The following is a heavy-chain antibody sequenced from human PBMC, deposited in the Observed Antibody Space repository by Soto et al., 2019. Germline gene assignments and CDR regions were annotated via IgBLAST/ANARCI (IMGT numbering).Heavy chain of an antibody. CDR2: ISVYNGNT. CDR1: GYTFTSYG. V-gene: IGHV1-18*01. J-gene: IGHJ6*02. CDR3: ARADKSSGWYIDYYYYGMDV. D-gene: IGHD6-19*01. Sequence: ASVKVSCKASGYTFTSYGISWVRQAPGQGLEWMGWISVYNGNTNYAQKLQGRVTMTTDTSTSTAYMGLRSLRSDDTAVYYCARADKSSGWYIDYYYYGMDVWDQGTTVTVSS.